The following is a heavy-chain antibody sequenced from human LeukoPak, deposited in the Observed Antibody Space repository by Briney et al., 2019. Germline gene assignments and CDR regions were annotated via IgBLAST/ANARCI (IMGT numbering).Heavy chain of an antibody. D-gene: IGHD3-10*01. CDR1: EFTFSRYW. CDR2: IKNDGSEK. V-gene: IGHV3-7*05. Sequence: GGSLRLSCAASEFTFSRYWMSWVRQAPGKGLEWVANIKNDGSEKYYVDSVKGRFTISRDNAKNSLYLQMNSLRVEDTALYYCARDGMGGIKAFDIWGQGTMVTVSS. CDR3: ARDGMGGIKAFDI. J-gene: IGHJ3*02.